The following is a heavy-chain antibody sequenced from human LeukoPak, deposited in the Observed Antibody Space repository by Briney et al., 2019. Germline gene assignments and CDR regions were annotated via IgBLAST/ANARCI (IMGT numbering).Heavy chain of an antibody. J-gene: IGHJ4*02. Sequence: SVKVSCKASGGTFSSYAISWVRQAPGQGLEWMGRIIPIFGTANYAQKFQGRVTITTDESTGTAYMELSSLRSEDTAVYYCARDLRLGELSFAFDYWGQGTLVTASS. CDR2: IIPIFGTA. V-gene: IGHV1-69*05. D-gene: IGHD3-16*02. CDR1: GGTFSSYA. CDR3: ARDLRLGELSFAFDY.